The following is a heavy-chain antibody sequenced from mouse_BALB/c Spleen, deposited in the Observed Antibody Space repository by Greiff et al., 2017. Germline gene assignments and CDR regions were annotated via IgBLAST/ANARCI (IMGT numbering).Heavy chain of an antibody. D-gene: IGHD1-1*01. Sequence: EVKLVESGGGLVKPGGSLKLSCAASGFTFSSYTMSWVRQTPEKRLEWVATISSGGSYTYYPDSVKGRFTISRDNAKNTLYLQMSSLKSEDTAMYYCTREHYDAYWGQGTLVTVSA. CDR3: TREHYDAY. CDR2: ISSGGSYT. CDR1: GFTFSSYT. J-gene: IGHJ3*01. V-gene: IGHV5-6-4*01.